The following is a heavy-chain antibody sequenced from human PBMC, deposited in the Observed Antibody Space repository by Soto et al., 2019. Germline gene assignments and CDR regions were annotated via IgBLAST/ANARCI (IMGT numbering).Heavy chain of an antibody. CDR1: GGTFSSYA. Sequence: QVQLVQSGAEVKKPGSSVKVSCKASGGTFSSYAISWVRQAPGQGLEWMGGIIPIFGTANYAQKFQGRVTITADESTSTAYMELSSLRSEDTAVYYCARSKQWLVHSYCYGMDVWGQGTTVTVSS. J-gene: IGHJ6*02. CDR2: IIPIFGTA. CDR3: ARSKQWLVHSYCYGMDV. D-gene: IGHD6-19*01. V-gene: IGHV1-69*12.